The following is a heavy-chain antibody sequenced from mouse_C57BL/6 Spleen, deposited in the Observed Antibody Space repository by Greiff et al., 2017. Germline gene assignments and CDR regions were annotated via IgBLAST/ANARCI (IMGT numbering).Heavy chain of an antibody. CDR1: GYSITSGYY. D-gene: IGHD2-4*01. Sequence: EVHLVESGPGLVKPSQSLSLTCSVTGYSITSGYYWNWIRQFPGNKLEWMGYISYDGSNNYNPSLKNRISITRDTSKNQFFLKLNSVTTEDTATYYCARDGDDYDAYFDYWGQGTTLTVSS. CDR2: ISYDGSN. V-gene: IGHV3-6*01. J-gene: IGHJ2*01. CDR3: ARDGDDYDAYFDY.